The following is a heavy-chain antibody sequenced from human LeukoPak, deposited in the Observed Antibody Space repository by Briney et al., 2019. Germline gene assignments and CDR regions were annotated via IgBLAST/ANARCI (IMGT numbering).Heavy chain of an antibody. V-gene: IGHV3-48*03. CDR2: ISSSGNIV. CDR1: GFTFSNYE. D-gene: IGHD4-17*01. J-gene: IGHJ1*01. Sequence: GGSLRLSCAASGFTFSNYEMNWVRQAPGKGLDWDSYISSSGNIVYYADSVKGRFTISRDNAKNSMYLVISSLRAEDTAVYYCAGTYPHDYGDYVEYFQYWGQGTLVTVSS. CDR3: AGTYPHDYGDYVEYFQY.